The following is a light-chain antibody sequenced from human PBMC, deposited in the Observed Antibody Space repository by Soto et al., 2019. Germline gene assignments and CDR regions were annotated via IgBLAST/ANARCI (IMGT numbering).Light chain of an antibody. Sequence: QAPVALSVTPGKRSTLPWMACQSGSSNVAWYQQKSGQALRLLIYDASSRATGIPDRFSGGGSGTDFTLTISRLKPEDFAVYYCQQFSIYPLTFGEGTKVDIK. CDR1: QSGSSN. CDR3: QQFSIYPLT. V-gene: IGKV3-20*01. CDR2: DAS. J-gene: IGKJ4*02.